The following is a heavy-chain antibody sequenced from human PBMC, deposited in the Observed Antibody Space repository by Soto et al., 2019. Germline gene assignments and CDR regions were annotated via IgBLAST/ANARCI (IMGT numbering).Heavy chain of an antibody. J-gene: IGHJ5*02. Sequence: QVQLVQSGAEVKKPGSSVKVSCKSSGGTFSSYAISWVLQAPGQGLEWMGGIIPIFGTANYAQKFQGRVTITADESTSTAYMELSSLRSEDTAVYYCAGRAVAGTGNWFDPWGQGTLVTVSS. CDR1: GGTFSSYA. V-gene: IGHV1-69*01. CDR2: IIPIFGTA. D-gene: IGHD6-19*01. CDR3: AGRAVAGTGNWFDP.